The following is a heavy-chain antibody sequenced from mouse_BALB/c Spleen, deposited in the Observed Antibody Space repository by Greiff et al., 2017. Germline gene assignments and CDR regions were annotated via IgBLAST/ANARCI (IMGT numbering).Heavy chain of an antibody. CDR1: GYTFTSYW. Sequence: QVQLQQSGAELAKPGASVKMSCKASGYTFTSYWLHWVKQRPGQGLEWIGYINPSTGYTEYNQKFKDKATLTADKSSSTAYMQLSSLTSEDSAVYYCAIIYYGNYDYFDYWGQGTTLTVSS. CDR3: AIIYYGNYDYFDY. J-gene: IGHJ2*01. V-gene: IGHV1-7*01. D-gene: IGHD2-1*01. CDR2: INPSTGYT.